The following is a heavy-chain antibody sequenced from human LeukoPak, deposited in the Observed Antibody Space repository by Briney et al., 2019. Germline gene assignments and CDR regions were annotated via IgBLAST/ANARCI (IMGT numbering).Heavy chain of an antibody. CDR1: GYTFTGYY. D-gene: IGHD2-2*01. J-gene: IGHJ6*03. CDR2: INPNSGGT. V-gene: IGHV1-2*02. CDR3: ARAWMGCSSTSCYRHYYYYYMDV. Sequence: GASVKVTCKASGYTFTGYYMHWVRQAPGQGLEWMGWINPNSGGTNYAQKFQGRVTMTRDTSISTAYMELSRLRSGDTAVYYCARAWMGCSSTSCYRHYYYYYMDVWGKGTTVTVSS.